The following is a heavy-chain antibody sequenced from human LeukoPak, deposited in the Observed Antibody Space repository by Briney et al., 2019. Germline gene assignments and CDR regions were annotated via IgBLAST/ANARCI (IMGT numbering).Heavy chain of an antibody. V-gene: IGHV1-46*01. CDR3: ARLGYDFWSGYYTGNWFDP. CDR2: INPSGGST. D-gene: IGHD3-3*01. J-gene: IGHJ5*02. CDR1: GYTFTSYY. Sequence: GASVKVSCKASGYTFTSYYMHWVRQAPGQGLEWMGVINPSGGSTSYAQKFQGRVTMTRDTSTSTVYMELSSLRSEDTAVYYCARLGYDFWSGYYTGNWFDPWGQGTLVTVSS.